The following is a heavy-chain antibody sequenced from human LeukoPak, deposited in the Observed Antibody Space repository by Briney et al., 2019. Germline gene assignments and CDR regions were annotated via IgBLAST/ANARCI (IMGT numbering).Heavy chain of an antibody. CDR1: GYTFTSYY. CDR2: INPSGGST. Sequence: ASVKVSCKASGYTFTSYYMRWVRQAPGQGLEWMGIINPSGGSTSYAQKFQGRVAMTRDMSTSTVYMELSSLRSEDTAVYYCAREPYYYYYMDVWGKGTTVPVSS. J-gene: IGHJ6*03. CDR3: AREPYYYYYMDV. V-gene: IGHV1-46*01.